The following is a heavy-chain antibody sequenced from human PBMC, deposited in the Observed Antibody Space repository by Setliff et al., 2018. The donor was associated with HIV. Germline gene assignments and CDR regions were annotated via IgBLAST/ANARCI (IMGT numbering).Heavy chain of an antibody. CDR2: VGAKGDPL. CDR3: AKGPREDNERSPRSENYYYYSYMDV. CDR1: GFPFSSFA. J-gene: IGHJ6*03. V-gene: IGHV3-23*01. Sequence: PGGSLRLSCAASGFPFSSFAMSWVRQAPGKGLEWVSSVGAKGDPLYYTNSVKGRFTFSRDKAKNTLNLQMNTLRAEDTDMYYCAKGPREDNERSPRSENYYYYSYMDVWGKGTTVTVSS. D-gene: IGHD1-1*01.